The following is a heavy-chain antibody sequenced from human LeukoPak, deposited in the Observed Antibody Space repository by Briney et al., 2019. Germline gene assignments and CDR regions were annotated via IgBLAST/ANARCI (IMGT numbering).Heavy chain of an antibody. CDR3: ARVGPRQLYGDYVLSLDY. CDR1: GGSISSYY. CDR2: IYYSGST. D-gene: IGHD4-17*01. Sequence: SETLSLTCTVSGGSISSYYWSWIRQPPGKGLEWIGYIYYSGSTNYNPSPKSRVTMSVDTSKNHFSLKLSSLTAADTAVYYCARVGPRQLYGDYVLSLDYWGQGTLVTVSS. J-gene: IGHJ4*02. V-gene: IGHV4-59*01.